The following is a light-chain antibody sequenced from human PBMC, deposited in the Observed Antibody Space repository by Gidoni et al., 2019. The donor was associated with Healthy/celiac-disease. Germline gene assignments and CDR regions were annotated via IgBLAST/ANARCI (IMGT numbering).Light chain of an antibody. CDR1: QSISSY. J-gene: IGKJ5*01. Sequence: DIQMTQSLSSLSASVGDRVTNTCRASQSISSYLNWYQQKPGKAPKLLIYAASSLQSGVPSRFSGSGSGTDFTLTISSLQPEDFATYYCQQSYSTPVTVGQGTRLEIK. CDR3: QQSYSTPVT. CDR2: AAS. V-gene: IGKV1-39*01.